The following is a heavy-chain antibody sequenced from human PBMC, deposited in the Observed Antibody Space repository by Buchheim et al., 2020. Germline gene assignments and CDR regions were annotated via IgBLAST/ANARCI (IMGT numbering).Heavy chain of an antibody. CDR3: AGAHSGYYFPYYFDY. D-gene: IGHD5-12*01. Sequence: QVQLVESGGGVVQPGRSLRLSCAASGFTFSSYGMHWVRQAPGKGLEWVAVIWSDGSNKYYADSVKGRFTISRDNSKNTLYLQMNSLRTEDTDVYYCAGAHSGYYFPYYFDYWGQGTL. CDR2: IWSDGSNK. CDR1: GFTFSSYG. J-gene: IGHJ4*02. V-gene: IGHV3-33*01.